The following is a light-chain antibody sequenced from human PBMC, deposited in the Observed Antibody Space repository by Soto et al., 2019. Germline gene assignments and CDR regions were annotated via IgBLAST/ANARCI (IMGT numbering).Light chain of an antibody. Sequence: DIQLTQSPSFLSASVGDRVTITCRASQGISSYLAWYQQKPGKAPKLLIYAASTLQSGVPSRFSGSGSGTEFTLTISSLQPEDFATYYCQQLNSYPRTFGQGTNVELK. CDR3: QQLNSYPRT. CDR1: QGISSY. CDR2: AAS. J-gene: IGKJ1*01. V-gene: IGKV1-9*01.